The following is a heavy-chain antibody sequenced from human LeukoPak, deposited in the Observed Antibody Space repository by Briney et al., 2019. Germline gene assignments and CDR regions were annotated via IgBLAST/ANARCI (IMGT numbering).Heavy chain of an antibody. CDR1: GFTFNSYW. V-gene: IGHV3-7*01. CDR2: IKQDGSEK. J-gene: IGHJ4*02. Sequence: PGGSLRLSCAASGFTFNSYWMSWVRQAPGKGLEWVANIKQDGSEKYYVDSVKGRFTISRDNAKNSLYVQMNSLRAEDTVVYYCAREYYYCPGGWGQGTLVTVSS. CDR3: AREYYYCPGG. D-gene: IGHD3-10*01.